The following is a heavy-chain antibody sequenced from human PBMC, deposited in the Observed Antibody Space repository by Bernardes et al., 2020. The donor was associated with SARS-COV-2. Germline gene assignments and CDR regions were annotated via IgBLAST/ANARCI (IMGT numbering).Heavy chain of an antibody. Sequence: SNTLSLTCAVHGGSLISYYWSWVRQPPGTGLEWIGQINHSGVTNYNPTLKSRVSISVDTSKNQFSLRLTYVTAADTAIYYCARGAKVLEYWGQGTLVSVSS. D-gene: IGHD3-10*01. V-gene: IGHV4-34*01. CDR1: GGSLISYY. J-gene: IGHJ4*02. CDR3: ARGAKVLEY. CDR2: INHSGVT.